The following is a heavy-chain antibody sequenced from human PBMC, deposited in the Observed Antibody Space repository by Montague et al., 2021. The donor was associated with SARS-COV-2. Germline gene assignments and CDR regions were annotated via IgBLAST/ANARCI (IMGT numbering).Heavy chain of an antibody. CDR3: ARGDIVVVPAALGIAFYYYYYMDV. J-gene: IGHJ6*03. CDR2: INRSGST. CDR1: GGSISSYY. V-gene: IGHV4-34*01. Sequence: SETLSLTCTVSGGSISSYYWSWIRQPPGKGLEWIGEINRSGSTNYNPSLKSRVTISVDTSKNQFSLKLSSVTAADTAVYYCARGDIVVVPAALGIAFYYYYYMDVWGKGTTVTVSS. D-gene: IGHD2-2*01.